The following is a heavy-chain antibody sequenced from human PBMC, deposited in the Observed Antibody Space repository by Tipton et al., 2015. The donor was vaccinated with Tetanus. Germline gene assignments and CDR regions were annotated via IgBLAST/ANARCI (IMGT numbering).Heavy chain of an antibody. Sequence: TLSLTCAVSGGSSSSFYWSWIRQPPGKGLEWIGEINHRGGISYNPSLKSRVTISVDTSKSQFSLRLTSVTAADTAVYYCARANDEFPKKGPFDSWGQGSLVIVSS. CDR2: INHRGGI. CDR1: GGSSSSFY. J-gene: IGHJ4*02. V-gene: IGHV4-34*01. CDR3: ARANDEFPKKGPFDS. D-gene: IGHD2-21*01.